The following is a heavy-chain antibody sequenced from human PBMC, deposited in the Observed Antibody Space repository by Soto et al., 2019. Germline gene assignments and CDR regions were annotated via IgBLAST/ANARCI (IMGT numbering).Heavy chain of an antibody. CDR2: ISGSGGST. J-gene: IGHJ4*02. D-gene: IGHD3-10*01. Sequence: EVQLLESGGGLVQPGGSLRLSCAASGFTFSSYAMRWVRQAPGKGLEWVSAISGSGGSTYYADSVKGRFTISRDNSKIPLYLQMNSLSAEDTAVYYCAKRGSGRYYDYWGQGTLVTVSS. CDR1: GFTFSSYA. V-gene: IGHV3-23*01. CDR3: AKRGSGRYYDY.